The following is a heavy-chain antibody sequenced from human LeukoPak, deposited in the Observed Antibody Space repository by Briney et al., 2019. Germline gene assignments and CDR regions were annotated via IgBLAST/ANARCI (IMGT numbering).Heavy chain of an antibody. Sequence: PSETVSLTCTVSGGSISSSSYYWGWIRQPPGKGLEWIGSIYYSGSTYYNPSLKSRVTISVDTSKNQFSLKLSSVTAADTAAYYCARLFEWQWLPQGYFDYWGQGTLVTVSS. J-gene: IGHJ4*02. CDR1: GGSISSSSYY. D-gene: IGHD6-19*01. V-gene: IGHV4-39*01. CDR2: IYYSGST. CDR3: ARLFEWQWLPQGYFDY.